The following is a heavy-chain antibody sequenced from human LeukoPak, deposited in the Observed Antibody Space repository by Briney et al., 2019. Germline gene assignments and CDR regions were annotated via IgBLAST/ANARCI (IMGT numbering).Heavy chain of an antibody. D-gene: IGHD3-9*01. CDR2: IYWDDDK. V-gene: IGHV2-5*02. CDR1: GFSFSTSRVG. J-gene: IGHJ3*02. Sequence: ESGPTLVHPTQPLTLTRTFSGFSFSTSRVGVGWIRQPPGPALEWLALIYWDDDKRYSPSLRSRLNITQDTSKKQVVITEANMDPVDTATYNCAHRNDWLLFDACDIWGQGTMATVSS. CDR3: AHRNDWLLFDACDI.